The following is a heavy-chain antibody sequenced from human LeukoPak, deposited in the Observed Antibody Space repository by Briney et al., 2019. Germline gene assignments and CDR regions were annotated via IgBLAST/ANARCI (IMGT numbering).Heavy chain of an antibody. CDR2: VNPNNDDT. CDR3: VKHRTGDIQGWYCDL. D-gene: IGHD7-27*01. CDR1: GFIFTVYY. V-gene: IGHV1-2*02. J-gene: IGHJ2*01. Sequence: ASVKVSCKASGFIFTVYYMHWVRLAPGQGLEWMGWVNPNNDDTNYAQKFQGRVTLTTDTSVRTAYMELSRLRSDDTAVYYCVKHRTGDIQGWYCDLPGSSTLVTVSS.